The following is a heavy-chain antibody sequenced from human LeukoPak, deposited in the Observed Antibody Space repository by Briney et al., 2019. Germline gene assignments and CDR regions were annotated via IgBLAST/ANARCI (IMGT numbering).Heavy chain of an antibody. Sequence: SQTLSLTCTVSGGAISSGSYYWSWIRQPARKGLEWIGRIYTSGSTNYNPSLKSRVTISVDTSKNQFSLKLSSVTAADTAVYYCARGPTTMVRGVIGFDPWGQGTLVTVSS. CDR1: GGAISSGSYY. V-gene: IGHV4-61*02. J-gene: IGHJ5*02. D-gene: IGHD3-10*01. CDR3: ARGPTTMVRGVIGFDP. CDR2: IYTSGST.